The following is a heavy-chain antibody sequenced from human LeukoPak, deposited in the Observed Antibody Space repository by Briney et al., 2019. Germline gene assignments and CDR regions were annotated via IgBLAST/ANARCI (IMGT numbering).Heavy chain of an antibody. CDR1: GGTFSSYA. Sequence: GASVKVSCKASGGTFSSYAISWVRQAPGQGLEWMGRINTNTGNPTYAQGFTGRFVFSLDTSVSTTYLQISSLKAEDTAVFYCARDLYEYSYGHFDYWGQGTLVTVSS. CDR3: ARDLYEYSYGHFDY. CDR2: INTNTGNP. V-gene: IGHV7-4-1*02. J-gene: IGHJ4*02. D-gene: IGHD5-18*01.